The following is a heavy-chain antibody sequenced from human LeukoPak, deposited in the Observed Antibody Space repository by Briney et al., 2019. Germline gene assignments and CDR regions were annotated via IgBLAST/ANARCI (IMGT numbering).Heavy chain of an antibody. Sequence: GGSLRLSCAASGFTFSSYGMHWVRQAPGKGLEWVAVIWYDGSNEYCADSVKGRFTISRDNSKNTLYPQMNSLRAEDTAVYYCARDHEWGRAYFDYWGQGTLVTVSS. CDR2: IWYDGSNE. CDR3: ARDHEWGRAYFDY. CDR1: GFTFSSYG. D-gene: IGHD1-26*01. J-gene: IGHJ4*02. V-gene: IGHV3-33*01.